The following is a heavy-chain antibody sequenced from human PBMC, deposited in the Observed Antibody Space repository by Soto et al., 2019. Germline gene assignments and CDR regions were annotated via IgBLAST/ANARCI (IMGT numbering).Heavy chain of an antibody. J-gene: IGHJ5*02. Sequence: KASETLSLTCTVSGGSISSGAYSWSWIRLPPGKRLEWIGYIYHRGTSHYNPSLKSRVTMSVDRSKNQFSLNLRSVTAADTAVYYCARNLDYAGSAGTNWFDPWGQGTLVTVSS. CDR3: ARNLDYAGSAGTNWFDP. V-gene: IGHV4-30-2*01. CDR2: IYHRGTS. D-gene: IGHD2-15*01. CDR1: GGSISSGAYS.